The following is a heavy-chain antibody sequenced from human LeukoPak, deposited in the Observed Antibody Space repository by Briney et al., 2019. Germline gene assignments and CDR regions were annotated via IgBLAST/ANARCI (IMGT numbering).Heavy chain of an antibody. D-gene: IGHD2-8*01. J-gene: IGHJ4*02. CDR1: DSSITSTYY. CDR2: VFRLQTVRT. V-gene: IGHV4-38-2*01. CDR3: ARVLHAPYLIDS. Sequence: SETLSLTCAVSDSSITSTYYWAWFRQPPGKGLQWIATVFRLQTVRTFNNPSLGSRVTMSLDPSHNQFSLNLTSVTAADTALYFCARVLHAPYLIDSWGQGTLVTVSS.